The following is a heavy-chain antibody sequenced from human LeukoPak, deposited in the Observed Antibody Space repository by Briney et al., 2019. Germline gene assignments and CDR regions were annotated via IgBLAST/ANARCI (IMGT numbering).Heavy chain of an antibody. D-gene: IGHD3-3*01. J-gene: IGHJ4*02. CDR2: IYHSGST. V-gene: IGHV4-30-2*01. CDR1: GGSISSGGYS. Sequence: SETLSLTCAVSGGSISSGGYSWSWIRQPPGTGLEWIGYIYHSGSTYYNPSLKSRVTISVDRSKNQFSLKLSSVTAADTAVYYCARSPYDFWSGYYYFDYWGQGTLVTVSS. CDR3: ARSPYDFWSGYYYFDY.